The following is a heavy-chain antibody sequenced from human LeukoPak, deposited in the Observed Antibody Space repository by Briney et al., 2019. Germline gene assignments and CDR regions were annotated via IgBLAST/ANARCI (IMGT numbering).Heavy chain of an antibody. CDR1: GYTFTSYD. D-gene: IGHD5-24*01. V-gene: IGHV1-8*02. J-gene: IGHJ4*02. CDR2: MNPNSGNT. Sequence: ASVKVSCKASGYTFTSYDINWVRQATGQGLEWMGWMNPNSGNTGYAQKFQGRVTVTRDMSPSTVYMELSSLRSEDTAVYYCASIPDQDGYNYYFDYGAQGTMVIVSS. CDR3: ASIPDQDGYNYYFDY.